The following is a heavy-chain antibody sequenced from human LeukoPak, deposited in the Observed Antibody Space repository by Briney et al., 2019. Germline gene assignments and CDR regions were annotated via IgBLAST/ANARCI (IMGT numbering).Heavy chain of an antibody. D-gene: IGHD6-19*01. J-gene: IGHJ4*02. V-gene: IGHV5-51*01. Sequence: GESLKISCKVSGYSFTSYWIGWVRQMPGKGLEWMGIIYPGDSDTRYSPSFQGQVTISADKSINTAYLQWSDLKASDTAMYYRARRLGPRGYFDHWGQGTLVTVSS. CDR1: GYSFTSYW. CDR3: ARRLGPRGYFDH. CDR2: IYPGDSDT.